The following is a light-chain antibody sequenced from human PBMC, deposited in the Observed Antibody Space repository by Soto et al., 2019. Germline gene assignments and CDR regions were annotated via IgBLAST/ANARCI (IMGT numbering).Light chain of an antibody. CDR1: QSLRSSY. V-gene: IGKV3-20*01. Sequence: EIVLTQSPGTLSLSPGERATLSCRASQSLRSSYLAWYQQKPGQAPRVLIYGVSNRVAGIPDRFSGSGSGTDFTLTISRLEPEDFAVYYCQQYDGAPRTFGQGTKVEIK. J-gene: IGKJ1*01. CDR2: GVS. CDR3: QQYDGAPRT.